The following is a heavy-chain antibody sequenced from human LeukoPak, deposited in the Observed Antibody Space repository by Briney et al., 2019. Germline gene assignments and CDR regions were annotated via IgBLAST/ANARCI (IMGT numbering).Heavy chain of an antibody. CDR3: ARDLGTAAGPRMGY. Sequence: GSLRLSCAASGFTFSSYWMSWVRQAPGKGLEWVANIKQDGSEKYYVDSVKGRFTISRDNAKNSLYLQMNSLRAEDTAVYYCARDLGTAAGPRMGYWGQGTLVTVSS. J-gene: IGHJ4*02. D-gene: IGHD6-13*01. CDR2: IKQDGSEK. V-gene: IGHV3-7*01. CDR1: GFTFSSYW.